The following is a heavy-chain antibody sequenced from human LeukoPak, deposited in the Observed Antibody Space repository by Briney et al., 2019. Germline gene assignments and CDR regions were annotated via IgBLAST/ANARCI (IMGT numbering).Heavy chain of an antibody. D-gene: IGHD6-13*01. CDR2: IFYTGST. CDR3: ARVPQKIAAAGYFDL. CDR1: GGSISSYY. Sequence: PSETLSLTCTVSGGSISSYYWSWIRQPPGKGLEWIGYIFYTGSTNYNPSLKSRVTISVLTSKNRFSLKLSSVTAADTAVYYCARVPQKIAAAGYFDLWGRGTLVTVSS. J-gene: IGHJ2*01. V-gene: IGHV4-59*01.